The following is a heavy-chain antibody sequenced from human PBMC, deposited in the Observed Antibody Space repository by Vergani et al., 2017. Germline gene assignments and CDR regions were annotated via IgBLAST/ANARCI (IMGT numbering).Heavy chain of an antibody. CDR1: GFTFNSYA. Sequence: QLLESGGGLIQPGGSLRLSCAASGFTFNSYAMTWVRQAPGKGLEWVSGINNNGGSTYYADSVKGRFTISRDNSKNTLYLQMTDLRAEDTAVYYCASTQVVPAAFLDYWGQGTLVTVSS. J-gene: IGHJ4*02. CDR2: INNNGGST. CDR3: ASTQVVPAAFLDY. D-gene: IGHD2-2*01. V-gene: IGHV3-23*01.